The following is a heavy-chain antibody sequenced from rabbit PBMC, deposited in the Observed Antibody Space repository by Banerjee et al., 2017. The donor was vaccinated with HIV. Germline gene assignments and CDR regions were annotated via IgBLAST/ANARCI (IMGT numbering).Heavy chain of an antibody. D-gene: IGHD4-1*01. CDR1: GFSFSNKYV. V-gene: IGHV1S45*01. CDR2: IDPVFGSI. Sequence: QEQLEESGGDLVKPEGSLTLTCTASGFSFSNKYVMSWVRQAPGKGLEWIGYIDPVFGSIHYASWVNGRFTISKTSSTTVTLQMTSLTAADTATYFCMRYGTGWGDNLWGPGTLVTVS. CDR3: MRYGTGWGDNL. J-gene: IGHJ4*01.